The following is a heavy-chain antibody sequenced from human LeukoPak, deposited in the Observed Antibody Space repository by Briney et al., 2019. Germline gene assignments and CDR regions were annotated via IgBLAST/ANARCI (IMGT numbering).Heavy chain of an antibody. J-gene: IGHJ2*01. D-gene: IGHD3-16*01. CDR3: VTGHYDSRMYFDL. CDR1: GLTFSTYW. V-gene: IGHV3-74*01. Sequence: GGSLRLSCTASGLTFSTYWVHCVRQAPGKGLVWVSQIKFDGSLASYADSVKGRFTISRDNAKNTLYLQMNTLGTEDTAVYYCVTGHYDSRMYFDLWGRGTLVTVSS. CDR2: IKFDGSLA.